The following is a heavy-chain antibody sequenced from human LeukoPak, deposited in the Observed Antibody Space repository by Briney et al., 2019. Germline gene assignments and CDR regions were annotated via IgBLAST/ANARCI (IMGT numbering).Heavy chain of an antibody. CDR3: AELGYCSGGSCYEYYFDY. D-gene: IGHD2-15*01. Sequence: GGSLRLSCAASRFTFSSYAMSWVRQAPGKGLEWVSAISGSGVSTYYADSVKGRFTISRDNSKNTLYLQMNSLRAEDTAVYYCAELGYCSGGSCYEYYFDYWGQGTLVTVSS. V-gene: IGHV3-23*01. J-gene: IGHJ4*02. CDR2: ISGSGVST. CDR1: RFTFSSYA.